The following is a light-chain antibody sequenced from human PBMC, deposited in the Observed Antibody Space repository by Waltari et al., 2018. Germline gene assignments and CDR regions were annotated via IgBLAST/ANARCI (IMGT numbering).Light chain of an antibody. CDR3: ATWDDSLNAWI. V-gene: IGLV1-44*01. CDR2: RSD. J-gene: IGLJ2*01. Sequence: QSLLTQPPSISGAPGQRVTISCAGGSSNIGGNSVHWYAQVPGTTPKLLMYRSDQRPSGVSDRFSGSKSGTSASLAITGLLSADEADYICATWDDSLNAWIFGGGTRLTVL. CDR1: SSNIGGNS.